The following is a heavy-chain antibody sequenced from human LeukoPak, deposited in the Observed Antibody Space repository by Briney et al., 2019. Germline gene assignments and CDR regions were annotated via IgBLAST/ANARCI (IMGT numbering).Heavy chain of an antibody. J-gene: IGHJ4*02. V-gene: IGHV3-53*01. CDR1: GFTVSSNY. Sequence: GGSLRLSCAASGFTVSSNYMSWVRQAPGKGLEWVSVIYSGGSTYYADSVKGRFTISRDNSKNTLYLQMNSLRAEDTAVYYCARVRRDSSGWVGGDFDYWGQGTLVTVSS. CDR2: IYSGGST. D-gene: IGHD6-19*01. CDR3: ARVRRDSSGWVGGDFDY.